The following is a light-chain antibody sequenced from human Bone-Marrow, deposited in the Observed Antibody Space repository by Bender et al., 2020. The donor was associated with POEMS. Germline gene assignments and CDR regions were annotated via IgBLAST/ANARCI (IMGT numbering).Light chain of an antibody. CDR1: SSNIGNHG. CDR3: SAWDDRLSGWV. Sequence: QSVVTQPPSLSEAPRQRVTISCSGSSSNIGNHGVNWYQQFPREAPKLLIYYDDLLTPGVSDRFSASKSGTAASLAISELQSEDETLYYCSAWDDRLSGWVFGGGTKLTVL. J-gene: IGLJ3*02. V-gene: IGLV1-36*01. CDR2: YDD.